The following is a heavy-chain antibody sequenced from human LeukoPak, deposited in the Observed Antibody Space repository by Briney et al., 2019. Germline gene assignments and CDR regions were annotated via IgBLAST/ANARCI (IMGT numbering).Heavy chain of an antibody. D-gene: IGHD3-3*01. CDR2: ISYDGSNK. V-gene: IGHV3-30*04. Sequence: GGSLRLSCAASGFTFSSYAVHWVRQAPGKGLEWVAVISYDGSNKYYADSVKGRFTISRDNSKNTLYLQMNSLRAEDTAVYYCAREPRNYDFWSGYSTKPNGMDVWGQGTTVTVSS. J-gene: IGHJ6*02. CDR3: AREPRNYDFWSGYSTKPNGMDV. CDR1: GFTFSSYA.